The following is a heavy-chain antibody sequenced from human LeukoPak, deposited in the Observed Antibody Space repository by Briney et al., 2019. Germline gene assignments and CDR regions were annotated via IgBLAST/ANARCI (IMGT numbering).Heavy chain of an antibody. Sequence: GGSLRLSCAASGFTFSSYAMSWVRQAPGKGLEWVSAISGSGGSTYNADSVKGRFTISRDNSKNTLYLQMNSLRAEDTAVYYCATGYSGVVPFDYWGQGTLVTVSS. V-gene: IGHV3-23*01. CDR1: GFTFSSYA. D-gene: IGHD6-25*01. J-gene: IGHJ4*02. CDR2: ISGSGGST. CDR3: ATGYSGVVPFDY.